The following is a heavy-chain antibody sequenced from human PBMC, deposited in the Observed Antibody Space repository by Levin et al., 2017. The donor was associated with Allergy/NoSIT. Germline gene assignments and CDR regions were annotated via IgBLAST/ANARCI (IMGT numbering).Heavy chain of an antibody. CDR1: GGSISSYY. Sequence: SETLSLTCTVSGGSISSYYWSWIRQPPGKGLEWIGYIYYSGSTNYNPSLKSRVTISVDTSKNQFSLKLSSVTAADTAVYYCARYSSGSVPFDIWGQGTMVTVSS. J-gene: IGHJ3*02. V-gene: IGHV4-59*01. D-gene: IGHD3-10*01. CDR3: ARYSSGSVPFDI. CDR2: IYYSGST.